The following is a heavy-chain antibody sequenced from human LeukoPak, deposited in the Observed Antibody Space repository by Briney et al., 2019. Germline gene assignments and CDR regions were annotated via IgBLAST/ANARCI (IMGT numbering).Heavy chain of an antibody. CDR2: AKSKSDGGTT. Sequence: GGSLRLSCAASGFSFSNAWMSWVRQAPGTGLEWVGRAKSKSDGGTTDYAAPVKGRFTISRDDSKNMLYLQMNSLKTEDTAVYYCAAGLGRSDFDYWGQGTLVTVSS. CDR1: GFSFSNAW. J-gene: IGHJ4*02. CDR3: AAGLGRSDFDY. V-gene: IGHV3-15*05.